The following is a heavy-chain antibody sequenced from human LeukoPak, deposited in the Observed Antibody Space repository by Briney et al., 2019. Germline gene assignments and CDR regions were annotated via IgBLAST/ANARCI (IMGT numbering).Heavy chain of an antibody. D-gene: IGHD3-22*01. Sequence: GGSLRLSCAASGFTFSSYWMHWVRQAPGKGLVWVSRINSDGSSTSYADSVKGRFTISRDNAKNTPYLQMNSLRAEDTAVYYCARGRLDYYDSSGYHDYWGQGTLVTVSS. CDR2: INSDGSST. CDR3: ARGRLDYYDSSGYHDY. J-gene: IGHJ4*01. V-gene: IGHV3-74*01. CDR1: GFTFSSYW.